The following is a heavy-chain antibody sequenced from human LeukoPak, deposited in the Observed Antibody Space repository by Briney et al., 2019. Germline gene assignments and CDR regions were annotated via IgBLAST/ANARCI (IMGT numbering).Heavy chain of an antibody. CDR1: GFTFSNYA. CDR2: ITGSGGNT. V-gene: IGHV3-23*01. Sequence: PGASLRLSCAASGFTFSNYAMSWVRQAPGKGLEWVSAITGSGGNTYYADSVKGRFTISRDNSKNTLYLQMNSLRAEDTAVYYCAKWGDYDVLTGYYVSDYWGHGTLVTVSS. J-gene: IGHJ4*01. D-gene: IGHD3-9*01. CDR3: AKWGDYDVLTGYYVSDY.